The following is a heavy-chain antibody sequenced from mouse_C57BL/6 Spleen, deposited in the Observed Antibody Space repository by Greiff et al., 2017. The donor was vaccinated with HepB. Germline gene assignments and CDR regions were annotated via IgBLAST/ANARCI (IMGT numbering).Heavy chain of an antibody. J-gene: IGHJ2*01. CDR1: GFTFTSYW. D-gene: IGHD1-1*01. Sequence: QVHVKQSGAELAKPGASVKLSCKASGFTFTSYWMHWVKQRPGQGLEWIGYINPSSGYTKYNQKFKDKATLTADKSSSTPYMQLSSLTYEDSAVYYCARSTTGDYFDYWGQGTTLTVSS. CDR3: ARSTTGDYFDY. CDR2: INPSSGYT. V-gene: IGHV1-7*01.